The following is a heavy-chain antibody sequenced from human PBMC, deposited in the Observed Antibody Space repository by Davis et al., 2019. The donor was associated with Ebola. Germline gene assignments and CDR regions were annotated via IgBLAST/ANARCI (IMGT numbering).Heavy chain of an antibody. V-gene: IGHV4-4*02. CDR1: GGSISSSNW. Sequence: MPGGSLRLSCAVSGGSISSSNWWRWVRQPPGKGLEWIGEINHSGSTNYNPSLKSRVTISVDTSKNQFSLKLSSVTAADTAVYYCARVEMATIEGFDYWGQGTLVTVSS. D-gene: IGHD5-24*01. J-gene: IGHJ4*02. CDR2: INHSGST. CDR3: ARVEMATIEGFDY.